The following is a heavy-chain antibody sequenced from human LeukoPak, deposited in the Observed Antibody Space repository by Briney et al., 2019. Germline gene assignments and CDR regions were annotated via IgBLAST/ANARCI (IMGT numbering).Heavy chain of an antibody. CDR3: ARDGDPATAIFDY. D-gene: IGHD2-21*02. CDR1: GFSFSAYW. V-gene: IGHV3-7*01. CDR2: INPAGSET. Sequence: GGSLRLSCAASGFSFSAYWMTWVRQAPGTGLEWVANINPAGSETYYVDPVKGRFSISRDNAKNLVYLQMNSLRAEDTAVYYCARDGDPATAIFDYWGQGTLVTVSS. J-gene: IGHJ4*02.